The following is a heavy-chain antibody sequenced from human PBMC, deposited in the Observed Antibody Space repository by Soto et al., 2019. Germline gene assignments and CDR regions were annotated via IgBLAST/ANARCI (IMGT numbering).Heavy chain of an antibody. CDR3: ARDSGSFGEFLNQYYFDY. D-gene: IGHD3-10*01. V-gene: IGHV3-30-3*01. J-gene: IGHJ4*02. CDR2: ISYDGSNK. CDR1: GFTFSSYA. Sequence: GGSLRLSCAASGFTFSSYAMHWVRQAPGKGLEWVAVISYDGSNKYYADSVKGRFTISRDNSKNTLYLQMNSLRAEDTAVYYCARDSGSFGEFLNQYYFDYWGQGTLVTVSS.